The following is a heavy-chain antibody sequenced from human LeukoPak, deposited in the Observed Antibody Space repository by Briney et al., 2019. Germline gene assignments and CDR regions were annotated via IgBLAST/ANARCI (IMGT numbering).Heavy chain of an antibody. D-gene: IGHD5-12*01. V-gene: IGHV3-43*02. CDR1: GFILDDYA. J-gene: IGHJ6*02. CDR3: TKGRVATVGGAKYAMDV. CDR2: ITGDGAGT. Sequence: PGGSLRLSCAASGFILDDYAMHWVLQAPGKVLKGVSLITGDGAGTYYEDSVRGRFTISRDNSKNSLYLIMNSLRTEDTALYYCTKGRVATVGGAKYAMDVWGQGTTVTVSS.